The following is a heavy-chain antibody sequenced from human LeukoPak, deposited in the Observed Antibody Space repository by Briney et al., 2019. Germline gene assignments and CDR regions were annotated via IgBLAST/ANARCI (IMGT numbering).Heavy chain of an antibody. J-gene: IGHJ4*02. CDR1: GYTFTSYG. Sequence: ASVKVSCKASGYTFTSYGISWVRQAPGQGLEWIGWISAYNGNTNYAQKLQGRVTMTTDTSTSTAYMELRSLRSDDTAVYYCARVCWWGSSTSCYGFDYWGQGTLVTVSS. D-gene: IGHD2-2*01. CDR2: ISAYNGNT. V-gene: IGHV1-18*01. CDR3: ARVCWWGSSTSCYGFDY.